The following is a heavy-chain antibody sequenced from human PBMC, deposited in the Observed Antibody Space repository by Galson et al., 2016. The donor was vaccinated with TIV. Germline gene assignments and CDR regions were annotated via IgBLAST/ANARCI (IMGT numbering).Heavy chain of an antibody. V-gene: IGHV3-74*01. Sequence: SLRLSCAASGFTFSGFWMHWVRQAPGKGLVWVSRISDDATTTTYADSVKGRFTISRDNTKNTLHLQMNSLRADDTAVYYCARHGDTATGDAFDIWGQGTMVTVSS. CDR3: ARHGDTATGDAFDI. J-gene: IGHJ3*02. CDR2: ISDDATTT. D-gene: IGHD5-18*01. CDR1: GFTFSGFW.